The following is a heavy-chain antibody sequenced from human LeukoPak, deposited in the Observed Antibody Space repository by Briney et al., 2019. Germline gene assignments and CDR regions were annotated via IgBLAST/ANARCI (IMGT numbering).Heavy chain of an antibody. D-gene: IGHD6-13*01. Sequence: ASVKVSCKASGYTFTSYGISWVGQAPGQGLEWMGWISAYNGNTNYAQKLQGRVTMTTDTSTSTAYMELRSLRSDDTAVYYCARQPVAGFIATPVGWFDPWGQGTLVTVSS. J-gene: IGHJ5*02. CDR2: ISAYNGNT. CDR3: ARQPVAGFIATPVGWFDP. CDR1: GYTFTSYG. V-gene: IGHV1-18*01.